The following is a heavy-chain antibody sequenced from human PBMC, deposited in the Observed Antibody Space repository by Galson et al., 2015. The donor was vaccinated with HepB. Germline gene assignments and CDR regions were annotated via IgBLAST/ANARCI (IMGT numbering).Heavy chain of an antibody. Sequence: SLRLSCAASGFTFSDYWMNWVRQTPGEGLLWVSRINSDGSSTTYADSVKGRFTISRDNAKNTLYLQMNSLRAEDTAVYYCTRDKPIDYWGQGTLVTVSS. J-gene: IGHJ4*02. CDR2: INSDGSST. CDR3: TRDKPIDY. CDR1: GFTFSDYW. V-gene: IGHV3-74*01.